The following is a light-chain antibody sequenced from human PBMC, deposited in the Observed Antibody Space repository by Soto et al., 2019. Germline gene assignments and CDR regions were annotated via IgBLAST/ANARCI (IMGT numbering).Light chain of an antibody. V-gene: IGKV1-27*01. CDR2: AAS. J-gene: IGKJ4*01. CDR1: QGISNY. CDR3: QKYNSAPLT. Sequence: DIQMTQSPSSLSASVGDRVTITCRASQGISNYLAWYQQKPGRVPKLLISAASTLQSGVSSRFSGSGSGTDFTITISSLQPEDVATYYCQKYNSAPLTFGGGTKVDIK.